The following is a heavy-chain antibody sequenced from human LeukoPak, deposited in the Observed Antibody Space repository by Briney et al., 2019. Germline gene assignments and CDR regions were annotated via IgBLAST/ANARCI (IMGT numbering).Heavy chain of an antibody. D-gene: IGHD3-16*01. J-gene: IGHJ4*02. CDR1: GFTFSSYG. V-gene: IGHV3-33*01. Sequence: PGRSLILSCAASGFTFSSYGMHWVRQAPGRGLEGVAIVWYDGSKKYYSDSVKGRFTISRDNSQNTLYLQMNSLRAEDTAVYYCARGGSYYDYWGQGTLVTVSS. CDR2: VWYDGSKK. CDR3: ARGGSYYDY.